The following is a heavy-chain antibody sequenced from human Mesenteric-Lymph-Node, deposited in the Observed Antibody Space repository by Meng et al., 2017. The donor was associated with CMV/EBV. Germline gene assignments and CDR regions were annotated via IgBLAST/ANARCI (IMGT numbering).Heavy chain of an antibody. CDR3: ARDIVVPAATSYYYYGMDV. CDR2: ISGNGDII. Sequence: GGSLRLSCEGSGFTFSNYAMSWVRQAPGKGLEWVSDISGNGDIIYQPESVKGRFTISRDNSKNTLYLEMNSLRAEDTAVYYCARDIVVPAATSYYYYGMDVWGQGTTVTVSS. V-gene: IGHV3-23*01. J-gene: IGHJ6*02. D-gene: IGHD2-2*01. CDR1: GFTFSNYA.